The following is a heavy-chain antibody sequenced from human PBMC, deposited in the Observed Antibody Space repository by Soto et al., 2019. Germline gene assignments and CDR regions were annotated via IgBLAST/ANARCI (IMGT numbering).Heavy chain of an antibody. CDR3: AKRAYGDPFDP. CDR1: GGSITSSGFW. V-gene: IGHV4-39*01. J-gene: IGHJ5*02. CDR2: IYDTGNT. Sequence: HLQLQESGPGLVKSSETLSLTCAVSGGSITSSGFWWSWIRQPPGKGLEWIATIYDTGNTFYNPSLRSRVTISADTSKNQFALNPNSVTAADTAVYYCAKRAYGDPFDPWGQGTLVTVSS. D-gene: IGHD4-17*01.